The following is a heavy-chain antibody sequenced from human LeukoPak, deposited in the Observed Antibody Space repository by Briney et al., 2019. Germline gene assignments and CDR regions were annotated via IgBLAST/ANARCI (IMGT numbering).Heavy chain of an antibody. CDR3: ARDQLLMLRLTEIHNFDA. Sequence: GGSLRLSCAASGFTFSSYTMSWVRQAPGKGLEWVSAISHTSEYTYHADSVKGRFTISRDNSKNTLYLQMNSLRPEDTAVYYCARDQLLMLRLTEIHNFDAWGQGTLVTVSS. CDR1: GFTFSSYT. CDR2: ISHTSEYT. J-gene: IGHJ4*02. V-gene: IGHV3-23*01. D-gene: IGHD2-2*01.